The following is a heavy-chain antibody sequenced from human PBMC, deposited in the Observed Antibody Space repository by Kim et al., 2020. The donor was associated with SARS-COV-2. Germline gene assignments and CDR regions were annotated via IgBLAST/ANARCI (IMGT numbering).Heavy chain of an antibody. CDR3: ARLGGGDGYNPDY. V-gene: IGHV4-39*01. D-gene: IGHD3-16*01. Sequence: SETLSLTCTVSGGSISSSSYYWGWIRQPPGKGLEWIGSIYYSGSTYYNPSLKSRVTISVDTSKNQFSLKLSSVTAADTAVYYCARLGGGDGYNPDYWGQGTLVTVSS. CDR1: GGSISSSSYY. CDR2: IYYSGST. J-gene: IGHJ4*02.